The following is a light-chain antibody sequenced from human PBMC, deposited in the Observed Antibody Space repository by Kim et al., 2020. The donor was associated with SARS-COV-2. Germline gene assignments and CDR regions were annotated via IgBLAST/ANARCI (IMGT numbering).Light chain of an antibody. CDR3: QVWDTSTEHIL. CDR2: YDA. Sequence: APGKTAWINCGGTNLGGKRVNWYQQRPGQAPVLVIYYDADRPSGIPERFSGSNSGNTATLTISGVEAGDEADYYCQVWDTSTEHILFGGGTQLTVL. V-gene: IGLV3-21*04. J-gene: IGLJ2*01. CDR1: NLGGKR.